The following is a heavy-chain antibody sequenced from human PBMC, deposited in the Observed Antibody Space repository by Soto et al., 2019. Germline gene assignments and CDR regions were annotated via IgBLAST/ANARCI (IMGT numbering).Heavy chain of an antibody. Sequence: QVHLQESGPRLVKPSETLSLTCTVSGGSISNYYWSWIRQPPGRGLEWIGHIFYSGSTNYNPALKSRVTISVDMSKSQFSLKLSSVTAADTAVYYCAKDSGYNYGYFRWFDPWGQGTLVTVSS. J-gene: IGHJ5*02. V-gene: IGHV4-59*01. CDR2: IFYSGST. CDR3: AKDSGYNYGYFRWFDP. CDR1: GGSISNYY. D-gene: IGHD5-18*01.